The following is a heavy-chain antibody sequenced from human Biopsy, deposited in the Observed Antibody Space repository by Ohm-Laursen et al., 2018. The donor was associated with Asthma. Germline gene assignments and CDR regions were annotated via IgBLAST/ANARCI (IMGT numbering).Heavy chain of an antibody. CDR1: GFTFSSYG. V-gene: IGHV3-7*01. J-gene: IGHJ1*01. CDR2: IKHDGSEK. CDR3: ARTFHFWSPYHAEHYQL. Sequence: LRLSCAASGFTFSSYGMHWVRQAPGKGLEWVANIKHDGSEKNHVDSLKGRFTISRDNAKNLLFLQMNSLRAEDTAVYYCARTFHFWSPYHAEHYQLWGQGTLVTVSS. D-gene: IGHD3-3*01.